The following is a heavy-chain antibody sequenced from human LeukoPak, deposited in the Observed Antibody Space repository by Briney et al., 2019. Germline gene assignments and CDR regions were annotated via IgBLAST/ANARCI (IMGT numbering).Heavy chain of an antibody. J-gene: IGHJ4*02. CDR3: ARGAQWVIDY. CDR1: GFTFSDYE. V-gene: IGHV3-48*03. D-gene: IGHD1-26*01. Sequence: GGSLRLSCAASGFTFSDYEVNWVRQAQGKGVEWVAYISTSGSTTHYADSVKGRFTISRDNAKNSLFLQMNSLRAEDTAVYYCARGAQWVIDYWGQGTLVTVSS. CDR2: ISTSGSTT.